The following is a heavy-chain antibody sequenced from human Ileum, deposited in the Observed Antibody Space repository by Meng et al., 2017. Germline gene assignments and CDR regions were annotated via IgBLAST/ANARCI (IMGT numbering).Heavy chain of an antibody. J-gene: IGHJ4*02. D-gene: IGHD6-19*01. CDR2: IWFDGSKT. CDR3: ARYRSGSSDY. V-gene: IGHV3-33*08. Sequence: QVQQLGSGGGVVQPGRSLRLSGAASGFTFSSYAMHWVRQAPGKGLEWVAVIWFDGSKTYYADSVKGRFTVSRDNSKNTLYLQMNSLRADDTAAYYCARYRSGSSDYWGPGTLVTVSS. CDR1: GFTFSSYA.